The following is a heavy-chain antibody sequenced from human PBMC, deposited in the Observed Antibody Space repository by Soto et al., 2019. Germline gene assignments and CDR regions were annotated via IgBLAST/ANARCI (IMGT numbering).Heavy chain of an antibody. CDR2: MPYSGST. V-gene: IGHV4-39*01. CDR1: GGSISSSGYY. J-gene: IGHJ4*02. Sequence: QLQLQESGPGLVKPSETLSLICTVSGGSISSSGYYWGWIRQPPGKGLEWIGSMPYSGSTYYNPSLNGRVIISPDTSNNQFSLTLKSATASDTAVDYCARRGSGWFFDYWGRGTLVTVSS. D-gene: IGHD6-19*01. CDR3: ARRGSGWFFDY.